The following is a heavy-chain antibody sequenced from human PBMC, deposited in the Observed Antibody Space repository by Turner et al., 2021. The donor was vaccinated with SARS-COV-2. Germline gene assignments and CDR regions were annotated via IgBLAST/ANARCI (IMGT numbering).Heavy chain of an antibody. J-gene: IGHJ4*02. CDR1: GFTFSRYG. Sequence: QVQLVESGGGVVQPGRSLRLSCVASGFTFSRYGMHWVRQAPGKGLEWVAVISYDGSNKYYADSVKGRFTISRDNSKNTLYLQMNSLRAEDTAVYYCAKFMYYYESSGYSTIAYWGQGTLVTVSS. D-gene: IGHD3-22*01. CDR2: ISYDGSNK. CDR3: AKFMYYYESSGYSTIAY. V-gene: IGHV3-30*18.